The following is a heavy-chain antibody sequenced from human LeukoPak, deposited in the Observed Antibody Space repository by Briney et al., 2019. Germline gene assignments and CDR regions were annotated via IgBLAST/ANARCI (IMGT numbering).Heavy chain of an antibody. Sequence: SETLSLTCTVSGGSVSSGSYYWSWVRQPPGKELEWIGQIYHSGSTNYNQALKSRVTISVDKSKNQFSLKLRSVTAADTAVYFCARPLSLGYCSGGSCYGRGAWFDRWGQGTLVTVSS. V-gene: IGHV4-39*07. CDR3: ARPLSLGYCSGGSCYGRGAWFDR. CDR1: GGSVSSGSYY. CDR2: IYHSGST. J-gene: IGHJ5*02. D-gene: IGHD2-15*01.